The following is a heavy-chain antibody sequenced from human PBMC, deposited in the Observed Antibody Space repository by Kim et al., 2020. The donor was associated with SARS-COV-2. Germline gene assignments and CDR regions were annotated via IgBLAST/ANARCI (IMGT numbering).Heavy chain of an antibody. J-gene: IGHJ4*02. V-gene: IGHV3-30*18. Sequence: GGSLRLSCAASGFTFSSYGMHWVRQAPGKGLEWVAVISYDGSNKYYADSVKGRFTISRDNSKNTLYLQMNSLRAEDTAVYYCAKEPTVVPAAIPSPVFDYWGRGTLVTVAS. D-gene: IGHD2-2*01. CDR2: ISYDGSNK. CDR3: AKEPTVVPAAIPSPVFDY. CDR1: GFTFSSYG.